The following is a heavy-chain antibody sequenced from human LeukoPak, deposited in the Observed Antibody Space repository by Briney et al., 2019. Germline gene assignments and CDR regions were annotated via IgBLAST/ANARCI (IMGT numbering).Heavy chain of an antibody. CDR3: ARDYTPMATSFYYYGMDV. CDR2: ISGGGGK. Sequence: GGSLRLSCAASGFTFSNYAMSWVRQPPGKGLEWVSVISGGGGKYYADSVKGRFTISRDNSKNTLYLQMNSLRAEDTAVYYCARDYTPMATSFYYYGMDVWGQGTTVTVS. V-gene: IGHV3-23*01. CDR1: GFTFSNYA. J-gene: IGHJ6*02. D-gene: IGHD5-18*01.